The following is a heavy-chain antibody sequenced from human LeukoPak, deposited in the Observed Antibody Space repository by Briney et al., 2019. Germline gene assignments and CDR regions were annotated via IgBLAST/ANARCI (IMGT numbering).Heavy chain of an antibody. Sequence: GGSLRLSCAVSGFTFSSSWMHWVRQAPGKGLVWVSHIKTDGSTTAYADSVKGRFTISRDNAKNTLYLQMNSLRAEDTAVYYCVRGQFFSFDYWGQGTLVTVSS. CDR2: IKTDGSTT. J-gene: IGHJ4*02. D-gene: IGHD3-3*01. V-gene: IGHV3-74*01. CDR3: VRGQFFSFDY. CDR1: GFTFSSSW.